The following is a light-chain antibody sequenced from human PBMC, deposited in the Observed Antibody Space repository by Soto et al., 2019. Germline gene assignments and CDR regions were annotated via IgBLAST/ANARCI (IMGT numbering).Light chain of an antibody. J-gene: IGKJ2*01. CDR3: QQRSNWPPYT. V-gene: IGKV3-11*01. Sequence: EIVLTQSPATLSLSPGERATLSCRASQSVSSYLAWYQQKPGQAPRLLIYDASNRATGIPARFSGSGSATDFTLTISSLEPEDFAVYYCQQRSNWPPYTFGQGPKLQI. CDR2: DAS. CDR1: QSVSSY.